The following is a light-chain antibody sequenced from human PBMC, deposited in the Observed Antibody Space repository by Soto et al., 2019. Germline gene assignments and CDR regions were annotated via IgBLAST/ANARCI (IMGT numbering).Light chain of an antibody. V-gene: IGKV3-20*01. CDR1: QSVSSH. Sequence: EIVLTQSPSTLSVSPGERATLXXRASQSVSSHLAWYQQKPGQTPRXIIDWVSSRATGIPDMFSGSGAGTDFTLTISRLEPEDFAVYYCQQYGSSLSTFGQGTRLEI. CDR2: WVS. J-gene: IGKJ5*01. CDR3: QQYGSSLST.